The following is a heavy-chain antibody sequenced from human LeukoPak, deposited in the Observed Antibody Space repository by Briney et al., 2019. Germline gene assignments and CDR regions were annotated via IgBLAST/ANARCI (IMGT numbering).Heavy chain of an antibody. CDR1: GFTVSNAW. Sequence: GGSLRLSCAASGFTVSNAWMSWVRQAPGKGLEWISGIGSGSGGRTFYADSVKGRFSISRDNSKDTLNLQMNSLRAEDTAIYYCVQSTAWYRSSWYLIYWGQGILVTVSS. V-gene: IGHV3-23*01. J-gene: IGHJ4*02. CDR2: IGSGSGGRT. CDR3: VQSTAWYRSSWYLIY. D-gene: IGHD6-13*01.